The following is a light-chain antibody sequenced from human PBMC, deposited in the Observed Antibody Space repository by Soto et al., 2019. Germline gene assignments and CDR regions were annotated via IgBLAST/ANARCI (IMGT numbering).Light chain of an antibody. V-gene: IGLV2-14*01. CDR1: SSDVGNYKY. CDR2: EVS. CDR3: FSYTSSGTYV. Sequence: QSALTQPASVSGSPGQSITISCTVTSSDVGNYKYVSWYQQHPGKAPKLMIYEVSNRPSGVSNRFSGSKSGNTASLTISGLQAEDETDYYFFSYTSSGTYVFGTGTKVTVL. J-gene: IGLJ1*01.